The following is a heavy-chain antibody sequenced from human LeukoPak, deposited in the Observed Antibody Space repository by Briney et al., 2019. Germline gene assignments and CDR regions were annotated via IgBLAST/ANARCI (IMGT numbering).Heavy chain of an antibody. V-gene: IGHV5-51*01. D-gene: IGHD3-10*01. J-gene: IGHJ5*02. CDR2: IYPDDSES. Sequence: GESLKISCKGSGYSFTNYWIGWVRQMPGKGLEWMGIIYPDDSESKYSPSFQGQVTISADKSISTAYLQWSSLKASDTAMYYCAREVKGYYGSGSYYSNWFDPWGQGTLVTVSS. CDR1: GYSFTNYW. CDR3: AREVKGYYGSGSYYSNWFDP.